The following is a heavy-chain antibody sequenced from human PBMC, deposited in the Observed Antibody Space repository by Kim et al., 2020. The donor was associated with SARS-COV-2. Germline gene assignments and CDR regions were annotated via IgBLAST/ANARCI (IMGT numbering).Heavy chain of an antibody. CDR1: GFPFSSYA. V-gene: IGHV3-23*01. CDR3: AKGKSYDVLTGYRFYYDYHAMDV. CDR2: ISGSGGST. Sequence: GGSLRLSCAASGFPFSSYAMSWVRQAPGKGLEWVSSISGSGGSTYYADSVKGRLTISRDNSRNTLYLQMNSLRAEDTAEYFCAKGKSYDVLTGYRFYYDYHAMDVWGQGTTVSVSS. J-gene: IGHJ6*02. D-gene: IGHD3-9*01.